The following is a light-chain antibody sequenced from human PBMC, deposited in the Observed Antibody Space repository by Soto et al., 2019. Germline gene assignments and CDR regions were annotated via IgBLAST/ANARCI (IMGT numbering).Light chain of an antibody. CDR3: PAGDDNVSGLYV. J-gene: IGLJ1*01. Sequence: QSVLTQSPSASGTPGQRVTISCSGSASTIGRNYVYWYQQLPGTAPKLLIYRNSQRPSGVPVCFFGSMSGPSPSLPISGLWSEYGSDYYCPAGDDNVSGLYVCGVGTKVTAL. V-gene: IGLV1-47*03. CDR1: ASTIGRNY. CDR2: RNS.